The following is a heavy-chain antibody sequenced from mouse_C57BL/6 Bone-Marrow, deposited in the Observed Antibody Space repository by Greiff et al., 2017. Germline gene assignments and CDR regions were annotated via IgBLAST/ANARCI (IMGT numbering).Heavy chain of an antibody. V-gene: IGHV1-55*01. CDR2: IDPGSGST. J-gene: IGHJ3*01. Sequence: QVHVKQSGAELVKPGASVKMSCKASGYTFTSYWITWVKQRPGQGLEWIGDIDPGSGSTNYNEKFKSKATLTVDTSSSTAYMQLSSLTSEDSAVYYCARYGFAWVAYWGQGTLVTVSA. CDR1: GYTFTSYW. D-gene: IGHD2-2*01. CDR3: ARYGFAWVAY.